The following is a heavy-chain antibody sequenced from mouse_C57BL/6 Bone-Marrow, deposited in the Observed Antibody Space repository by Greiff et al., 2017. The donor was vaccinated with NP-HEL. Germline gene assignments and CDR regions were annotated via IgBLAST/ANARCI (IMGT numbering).Heavy chain of an antibody. V-gene: IGHV5-4*01. J-gene: IGHJ3*01. Sequence: EVKLMESGGGLVKPGGSLKLSCAASGFTFSSYAMSWVRQTPEKRLEWVATISDGGSYTYYPDNVKGRFTISRDNAKNNMYLQLSHLKSEDTAMYYCAREEGLSPFAYWGQGTLVTVSA. D-gene: IGHD3-1*01. CDR1: GFTFSSYA. CDR2: ISDGGSYT. CDR3: AREEGLSPFAY.